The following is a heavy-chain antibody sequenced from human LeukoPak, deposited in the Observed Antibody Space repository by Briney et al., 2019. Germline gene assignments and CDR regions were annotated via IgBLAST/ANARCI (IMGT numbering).Heavy chain of an antibody. Sequence: SETLSLTCTVSGGSISSSSYYWGWIRQPPGKGLEWIGSIYYSGSTYYNPSLKSRVTISVDTSKNQFSLKLSSVTAADTAVYYCARGDPVLRFLEWPPGFAFDIWGRGTMVTVSS. D-gene: IGHD3-3*01. CDR3: ARGDPVLRFLEWPPGFAFDI. J-gene: IGHJ3*02. CDR2: IYYSGST. CDR1: GGSISSSSYY. V-gene: IGHV4-39*07.